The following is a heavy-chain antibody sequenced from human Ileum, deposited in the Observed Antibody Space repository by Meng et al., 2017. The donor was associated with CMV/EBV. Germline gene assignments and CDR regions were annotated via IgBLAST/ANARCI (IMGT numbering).Heavy chain of an antibody. CDR1: GYTFTGYY. J-gene: IGHJ6*02. D-gene: IGHD2-2*01. CDR2: INPNSGGT. V-gene: IGHV1-2*02. Sequence: ASVKVSCKASGYTFTGYYMHWVRQAPGQGLEWMGWINPNSGGTNYAQKFQGRVTMTRDTSISTAYMELSRLRSDDTAVYYCAREDIVVVPAAKKSYGMDVWGQGTMVTVSS. CDR3: AREDIVVVPAAKKSYGMDV.